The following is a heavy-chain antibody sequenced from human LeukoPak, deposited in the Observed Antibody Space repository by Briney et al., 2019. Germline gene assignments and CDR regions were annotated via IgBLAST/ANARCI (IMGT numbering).Heavy chain of an antibody. D-gene: IGHD2-15*01. Sequence: SVKVSCKASGGTFSSYAISWVRQAPGQGLEWMGGIIPIFGIANYAQKFQGRVTITADKSTSTAYMELSSLRSEDTAVYYCAGVVVAATYYYYYGMDVWGQGTTVTVSS. V-gene: IGHV1-69*10. CDR3: AGVVVAATYYYYYGMDV. J-gene: IGHJ6*02. CDR2: IIPIFGIA. CDR1: GGTFSSYA.